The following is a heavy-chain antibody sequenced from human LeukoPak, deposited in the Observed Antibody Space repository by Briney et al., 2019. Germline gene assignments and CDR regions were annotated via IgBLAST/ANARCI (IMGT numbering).Heavy chain of an antibody. J-gene: IGHJ5*02. Sequence: GGSLRLSCAASGFTFSSYRMNWVRQAPGKGLEWVSSISSSSDYMYYADSLKGRFTISRDNAKNSLYLQMNSLRAEDTAVYYCARDRTGTPSNWFDPWGQGTLDTVSS. CDR3: ARDRTGTPSNWFDP. V-gene: IGHV3-21*04. D-gene: IGHD1-7*01. CDR2: ISSSSDYM. CDR1: GFTFSSYR.